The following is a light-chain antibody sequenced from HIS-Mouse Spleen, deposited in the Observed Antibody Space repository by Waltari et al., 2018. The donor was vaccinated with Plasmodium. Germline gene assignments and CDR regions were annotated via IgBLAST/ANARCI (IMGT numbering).Light chain of an antibody. Sequence: QSALTQPASVSGSPGQAITLSCTGTRRDVGCYNYVSWYQQPPGKAPKLMIYDVINRPSGVSNRFSGSKSGNTASLTISGLQAEDEADYYCSSYTSSSTRVFGTGTKVTVL. CDR3: SSYTSSSTRV. CDR1: RRDVGCYNY. V-gene: IGLV2-14*03. CDR2: DVI. J-gene: IGLJ1*01.